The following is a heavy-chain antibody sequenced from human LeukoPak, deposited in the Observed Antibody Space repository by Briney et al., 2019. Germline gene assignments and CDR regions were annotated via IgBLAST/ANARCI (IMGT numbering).Heavy chain of an antibody. J-gene: IGHJ4*02. CDR2: ISGSGGST. V-gene: IGHV3-23*01. CDR3: AKAAHYYDSSGYYLGGYYFDY. Sequence: GGSLRLSCAASGFSFSSFSMNWVRQAPGKGLEWVSAISGSGGSTYYADSVKGRFTISRDNSKNTLYLQMNSLRAEDTAVYYCAKAAHYYDSSGYYLGGYYFDYWGQGTLVTVSS. CDR1: GFSFSSFS. D-gene: IGHD3-22*01.